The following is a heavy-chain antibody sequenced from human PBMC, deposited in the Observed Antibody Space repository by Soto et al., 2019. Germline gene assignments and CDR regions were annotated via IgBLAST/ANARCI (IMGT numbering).Heavy chain of an antibody. D-gene: IGHD5-12*01. J-gene: IGHJ4*02. CDR1: GASISSGRSY. CDR3: ARDNGYGHFDS. CDR2: MFYSGST. V-gene: IGHV4-31*03. Sequence: SETLSLTCTVSGASISSGRSYWSWIRQHPGKGLEWIGYMFYSGSTYYHPSLKSRVNISADTSKNQFSLRLTSVTPADTAVYYCARDNGYGHFDSWGQGTLVT.